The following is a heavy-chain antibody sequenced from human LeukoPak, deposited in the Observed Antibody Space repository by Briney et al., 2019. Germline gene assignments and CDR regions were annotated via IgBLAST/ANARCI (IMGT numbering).Heavy chain of an antibody. CDR1: GYTFTTYD. CDR2: MNPNSGNT. J-gene: IGHJ3*02. V-gene: IGHV1-8*01. Sequence: GASVKVSCKASGYTFTTYDITWVRQATGQGLEWMGWMNPNSGNTGYAQKFQGRVTMTRNTSISTAYMELSSLRSEGTAVYYCARPGEYCSSTRCSPNDGFHIWGQGTMVTVSS. CDR3: ARPGEYCSSTRCSPNDGFHI. D-gene: IGHD2-2*01.